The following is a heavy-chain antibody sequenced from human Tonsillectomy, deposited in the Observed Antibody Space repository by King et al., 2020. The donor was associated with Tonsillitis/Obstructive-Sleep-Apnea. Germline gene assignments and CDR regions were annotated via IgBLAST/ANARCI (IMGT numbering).Heavy chain of an antibody. CDR2: RNGSGGSK. Sequence: VQLVQSGGGLVQPGGSLRLSCAASGFPFSNHPMTWVRQAPGKGLEWGSGRNGSGGSKDYADSVRGRFTISRDNSKNTLYLQMNSLKADDTATYYFANFGPGDYIWGSYRPYFDFWGQGTLVIVSS. V-gene: IGHV3-23*04. D-gene: IGHD3-16*02. CDR1: GFPFSNHP. J-gene: IGHJ4*02. CDR3: ANFGPGDYIWGSYRPYFDF.